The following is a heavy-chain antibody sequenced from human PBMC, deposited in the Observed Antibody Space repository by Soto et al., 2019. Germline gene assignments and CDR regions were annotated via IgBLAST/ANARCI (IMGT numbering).Heavy chain of an antibody. CDR1: GFSLSTSGVG. V-gene: IGHV2-5*02. J-gene: IGHJ6*02. CDR3: AYLPCSGGSCYWFSFSGMAV. Sequence: QITLKESGPTLVKPTQTLTLTCTFSGFSLSTSGVGVAWIRQPPGKALEWLALIYWDDDTRYRPSLESRLTITKDTSQNQVILTMTTIDSVDTATYYCAYLPCSGGSCYWFSFSGMAVWGQGTRVIVSS. CDR2: IYWDDDT. D-gene: IGHD2-15*01.